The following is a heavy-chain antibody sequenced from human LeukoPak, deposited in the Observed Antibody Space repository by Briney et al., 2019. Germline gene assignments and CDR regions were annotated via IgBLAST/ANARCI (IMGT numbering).Heavy chain of an antibody. CDR1: GFTFSSYA. V-gene: IGHV3-23*01. D-gene: IGHD1-7*01. CDR2: ISGSGGST. CDR3: AKGAKELELREGVDP. Sequence: GGSLRLSCAASGFTFSSYAMGWVRQAPGKGLEWVSAISGSGGSTYYADSVKGRFTISRDNSKNTLYLQMNSLRAEDTAVYYYAKGAKELELREGVDPWGQGTLVTVSS. J-gene: IGHJ5*02.